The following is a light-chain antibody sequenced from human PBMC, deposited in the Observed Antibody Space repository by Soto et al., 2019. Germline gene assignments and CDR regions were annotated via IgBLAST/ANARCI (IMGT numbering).Light chain of an antibody. CDR3: QSYDSSNWARV. CDR2: EDN. Sequence: FMLTQPHSVSESPGKTVTISCTRSSGSIASNYVQWYQQRPGSAPTTVIYEDNQRPSGVPDRFSGSIDSSSNSASLTISGLKTEDEADYYCQSYDSSNWARVFGGGTKLTVL. CDR1: SGSIASNY. V-gene: IGLV6-57*03. J-gene: IGLJ3*02.